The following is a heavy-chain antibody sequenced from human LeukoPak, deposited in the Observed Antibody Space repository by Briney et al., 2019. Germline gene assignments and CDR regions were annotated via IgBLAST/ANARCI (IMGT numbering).Heavy chain of an antibody. CDR2: IVVGSGNT. Sequence: SVKVSCKASGFTFTSSAMQWVRQARGQRLEWIGWIVVGSGNTNYAQKFQERVTITRDMSTSTAYMELSSLRSEDTAVYYCAAAAKWEFDAFDIWGRGTMVIVSS. CDR1: GFTFTSSA. CDR3: AAAAKWEFDAFDI. D-gene: IGHD1-26*01. J-gene: IGHJ3*02. V-gene: IGHV1-58*02.